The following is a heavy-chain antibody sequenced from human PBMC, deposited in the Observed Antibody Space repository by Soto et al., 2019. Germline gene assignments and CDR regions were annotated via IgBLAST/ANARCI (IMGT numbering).Heavy chain of an antibody. D-gene: IGHD4-17*01. CDR2: ISGSGGST. V-gene: IGHV3-23*01. Sequence: GGSLRLSCAASGFTFSSYAMSWVRQAPGKGLEGVSAISGSGGSTYYADSVKGRFTISRDNSKNTLYLQMNSLRAEDTAVYYCANGGEFSNDYGDSDDAFDIWGQGTMVTVSS. CDR3: ANGGEFSNDYGDSDDAFDI. J-gene: IGHJ3*02. CDR1: GFTFSSYA.